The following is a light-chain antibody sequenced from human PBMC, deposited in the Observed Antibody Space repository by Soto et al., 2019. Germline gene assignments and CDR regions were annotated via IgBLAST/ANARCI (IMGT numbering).Light chain of an antibody. J-gene: IGLJ3*02. CDR3: LLFYSDTWV. Sequence: QDVVTQEPSLTVSPGGTVTLTCASSTGAVTSGYYPNWFQQKPGQAPRILIFSTSNKHSWTPARFSGSLLGGKAALTLSGVQPEDEAEYYCLLFYSDTWVFGGGTKLTVL. V-gene: IGLV7-43*01. CDR1: TGAVTSGYY. CDR2: STS.